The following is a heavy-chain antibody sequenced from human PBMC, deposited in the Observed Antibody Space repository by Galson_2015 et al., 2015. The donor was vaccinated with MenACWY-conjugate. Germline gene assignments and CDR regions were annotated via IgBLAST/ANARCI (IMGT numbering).Heavy chain of an antibody. Sequence: PALVRRTQTLSLSCTFAGVSLTTRGVGGGWIRQPPGKTLEWLALIYWDDDKRYSPSLKNRLTITKDTSKTQVALTMTNMDPVDTATYFGAHSRTDGDYTYFDYWGQGTLVTVSS. J-gene: IGHJ4*02. CDR3: AHSRTDGDYTYFDY. CDR1: GVSLTTRGVG. V-gene: IGHV2-5*02. CDR2: IYWDDDK. D-gene: IGHD4-17*01.